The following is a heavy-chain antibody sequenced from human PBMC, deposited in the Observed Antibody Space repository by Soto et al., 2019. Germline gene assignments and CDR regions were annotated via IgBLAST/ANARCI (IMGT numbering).Heavy chain of an antibody. CDR2: INHSGST. Sequence: QVQLQQWGAGLLKPSETLSLTCAVYGGSFSGYYWSWIRQPPGKGLEWIGEINHSGSTNYNPSLKSRVTISVDTSKNQFSLKLSSVTAADTAVYYCASTRGVTAIPDPVDYWGQGTLVTVSS. V-gene: IGHV4-34*01. J-gene: IGHJ4*02. D-gene: IGHD2-21*02. CDR1: GGSFSGYY. CDR3: ASTRGVTAIPDPVDY.